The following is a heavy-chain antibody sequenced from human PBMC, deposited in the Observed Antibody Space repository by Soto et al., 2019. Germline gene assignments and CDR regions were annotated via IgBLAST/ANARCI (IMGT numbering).Heavy chain of an antibody. J-gene: IGHJ4*02. V-gene: IGHV4-61*01. CDR1: GGSVSSGRYY. D-gene: IGHD3-16*01. CDR3: ARGARALYYFDY. Sequence: XTLSLPCTVSGGSVSSGRYYWSWIRQPPGKGLEWIGYIYYSGSTNYNPSLKSRFTISVDTSKNQFSLKLRSWTAADTAVYYCARGARALYYFDYWGQGTLGPVS. CDR2: IYYSGST.